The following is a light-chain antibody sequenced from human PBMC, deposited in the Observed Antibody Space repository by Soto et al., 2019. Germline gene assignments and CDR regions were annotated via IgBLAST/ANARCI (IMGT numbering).Light chain of an antibody. CDR3: QEYGSSPWT. Sequence: EIVLTQSPGTLSLSPGERATLSCRASQSVSSSYLAWYQQKPGQAPRLLIYGAASRATGIPDRFSGSGSGTDFTLTISRLEPEDFAVEYCQEYGSSPWTFGQGTKVESK. CDR1: QSVSSSY. V-gene: IGKV3-20*01. CDR2: GAA. J-gene: IGKJ1*01.